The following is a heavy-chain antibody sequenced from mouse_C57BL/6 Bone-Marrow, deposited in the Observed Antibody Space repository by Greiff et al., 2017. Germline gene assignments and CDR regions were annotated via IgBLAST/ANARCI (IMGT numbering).Heavy chain of an antibody. V-gene: IGHV5-6*01. Sequence: EVQRVESGGDLVKPGGSLKLSCAASGFTFSSYGMSWVRQTPDKRLEWVATISSGGSYTYYPDSVKGRFTISRDNAKNTLYLQMSSLKSEDTAMYYCARRGTTVVATSDVWGTGTTVTVSS. CDR1: GFTFSSYG. J-gene: IGHJ1*03. CDR3: ARRGTTVVATSDV. D-gene: IGHD1-1*01. CDR2: ISSGGSYT.